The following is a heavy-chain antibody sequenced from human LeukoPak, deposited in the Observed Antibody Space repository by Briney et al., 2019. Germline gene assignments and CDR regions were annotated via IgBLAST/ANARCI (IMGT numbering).Heavy chain of an antibody. D-gene: IGHD6-6*01. V-gene: IGHV4-34*01. Sequence: SETLSLTCVVYGGSFSGYYWTWIRQPPGKGLEWIGEIHYSGATSYKPSLKSRVTISGDTSKNQVSLNLRSVTAADTAVYYCARHDAGIAARPFDNWGQGTLVTVSS. J-gene: IGHJ4*02. CDR1: GGSFSGYY. CDR3: ARHDAGIAARPFDN. CDR2: IHYSGAT.